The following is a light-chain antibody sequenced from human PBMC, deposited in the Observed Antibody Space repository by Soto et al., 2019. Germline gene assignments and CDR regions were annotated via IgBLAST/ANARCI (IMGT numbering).Light chain of an antibody. Sequence: QSALTQPASVSGSPGQSITISCTGTSSDVGGYNLVSWYQQYPGKAPKVMIYEGNKRPSGVSIRFSGSNSSNTASLTISGLKADYEAEYYCSSSAGSSTLLFGGGTKLTVL. V-gene: IGLV2-23*01. CDR1: SSDVGGYNL. J-gene: IGLJ2*01. CDR2: EGN. CDR3: SSSAGSSTLL.